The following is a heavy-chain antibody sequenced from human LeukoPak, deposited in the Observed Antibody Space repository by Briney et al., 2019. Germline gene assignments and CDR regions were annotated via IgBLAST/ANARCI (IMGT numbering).Heavy chain of an antibody. CDR1: EFTLSNYW. CDR2: INNDGSST. V-gene: IGHV3-74*01. J-gene: IGHJ6*02. D-gene: IGHD3-10*01. CDR3: AREKPADYGSGSYDLQYYYFGMDV. Sequence: GGSLRPSCAASEFTLSNYWMHWVRQAPGKGLVWVSRINNDGSSTSYADSVKGRFTVSRDNAKSTVYLQMISLGDEDTAVYYCAREKPADYGSGSYDLQYYYFGMDVWGQGTTVTVSS.